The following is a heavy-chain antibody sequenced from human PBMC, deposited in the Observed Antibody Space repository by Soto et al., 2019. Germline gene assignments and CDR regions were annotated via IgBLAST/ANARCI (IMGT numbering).Heavy chain of an antibody. CDR2: VYYKGRS. CDR3: ARGQRSDPFFDY. CDR1: GGSVSNSNYY. Sequence: SETLSLTCTVSGGSVSNSNYYWGWIRQSPGKGLEWIGSVYYKGRSYSKSSLKSRVTISVDTSKNQFSLKLSSVTAADTAVYYCARGQRSDPFFDYWGQGALVTVSS. J-gene: IGHJ4*02. V-gene: IGHV4-39*07.